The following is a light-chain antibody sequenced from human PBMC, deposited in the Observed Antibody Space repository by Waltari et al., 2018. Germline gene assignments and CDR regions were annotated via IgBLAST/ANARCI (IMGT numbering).Light chain of an antibody. V-gene: IGLV4-69*02. CDR2: LTSDGIY. Sequence: QPVLTQMSSASASLGASVKLTCTLSRGHSGYNIAWHQQQEGKAPRFLMRLTSDGIYNKGDGVPDRFSGSSSGAQRFLIISNLQSEDEADYFCQTWNTGMHFFGGGTRLTVL. J-gene: IGLJ7*01. CDR1: RGHSGYN. CDR3: QTWNTGMHF.